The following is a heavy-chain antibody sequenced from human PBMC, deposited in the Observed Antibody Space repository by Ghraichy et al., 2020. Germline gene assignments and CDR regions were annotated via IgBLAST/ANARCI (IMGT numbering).Heavy chain of an antibody. CDR1: GGSISSYY. V-gene: IGHV4-59*01. CDR3: ARDISPRVAGEK. D-gene: IGHD6-19*01. J-gene: IGHJ4*02. CDR2: IYYSGST. Sequence: SETLSLTCTVSGGSISSYYWSWIRQPPGKGLEWIGYIYYSGSTNYNPSLKSRVTISVDTSKNQFSLKLSSVTAADTAVYYCARDISPRVAGEKWGQGTLVTVSS.